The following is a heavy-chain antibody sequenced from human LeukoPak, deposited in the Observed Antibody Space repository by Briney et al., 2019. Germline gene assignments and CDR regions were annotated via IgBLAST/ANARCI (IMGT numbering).Heavy chain of an antibody. CDR2: IYYGGST. CDR3: ARRHVSGATVFDY. CDR1: GGSISSSSYY. D-gene: IGHD1-26*01. J-gene: IGHJ4*02. Sequence: SETLSLTCTVSGGSISSSSYYWSWIRQPPGKGLEWIGYIYYGGSTNYNPSLKSRVTISVDTSKNQFSLKLSSVTAADTAVYYCARRHVSGATVFDYWGQGTLVTVSS. V-gene: IGHV4-61*05.